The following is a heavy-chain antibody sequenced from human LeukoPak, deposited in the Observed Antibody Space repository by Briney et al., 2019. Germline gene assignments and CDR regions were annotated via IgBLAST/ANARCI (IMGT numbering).Heavy chain of an antibody. J-gene: IGHJ4*02. CDR1: GFTFSDYA. V-gene: IGHV3-23*01. CDR2: IFPSGGEI. Sequence: GGSLRLSCAASGFTFSDYAIHWVRQCPGKGLEWVSSIFPSGGEIHYADSVRGRFTISRDNSKSTLSLQMNSLRAEDTAIYYCATYRQVLLPFESWGQGTLVTVSS. D-gene: IGHD2-8*02. CDR3: ATYRQVLLPFES.